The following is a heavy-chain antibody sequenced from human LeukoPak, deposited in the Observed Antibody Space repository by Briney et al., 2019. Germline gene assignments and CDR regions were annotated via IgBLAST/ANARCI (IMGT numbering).Heavy chain of an antibody. CDR1: GFTFSIYG. CDR2: IYYSGST. Sequence: GSLRLSCAASGFTFSIYGMSWVRQAPGKGLEWIGYIYYSGSTNYNPSLKSRVTISVDTSKNQFSLKLSSVTAADTAVYYCARDNPLITIFGVAQGRWFDPWGQGTLVTVSS. D-gene: IGHD3-3*01. CDR3: ARDNPLITIFGVAQGRWFDP. J-gene: IGHJ5*02. V-gene: IGHV4-59*01.